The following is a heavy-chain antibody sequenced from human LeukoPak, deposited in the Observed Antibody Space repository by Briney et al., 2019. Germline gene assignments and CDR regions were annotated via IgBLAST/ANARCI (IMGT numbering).Heavy chain of an antibody. V-gene: IGHV4-59*01. CDR2: IYYSGST. Sequence: SETLSLTCTVPSGSISSYYWSWIRQPPGKGLEWIGYIYYSGSTKYNPSLNSRGTIPLDTSTNQVSLKLTSVTAADTAVYYCARASGSGTYYPYWGQGTLVTVSS. CDR3: ARASGSGTYYPY. J-gene: IGHJ4*02. D-gene: IGHD3-10*01. CDR1: SGSISSYY.